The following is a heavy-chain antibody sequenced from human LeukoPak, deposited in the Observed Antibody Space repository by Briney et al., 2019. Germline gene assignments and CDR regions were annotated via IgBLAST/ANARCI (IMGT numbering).Heavy chain of an antibody. J-gene: IGHJ4*02. CDR2: ISSSGSTI. CDR1: GFTFSDYY. Sequence: GGSLRLSCAASGFTFSDYYMSWIRQAPGKGLEWVSYISSSGSTIYYADSVKGRFTISRDNAKNSLYLQMNSLRAEDTAVYYWARDPDQPPSPGEMDYWGQGTLVTVPS. CDR3: ARDPDQPPSPGEMDY. D-gene: IGHD2-2*01. V-gene: IGHV3-11*01.